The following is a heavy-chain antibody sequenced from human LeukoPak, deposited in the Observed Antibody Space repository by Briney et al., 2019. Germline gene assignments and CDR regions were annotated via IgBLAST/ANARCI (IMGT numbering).Heavy chain of an antibody. CDR1: GFTFSRYA. CDR3: AYSAGYYH. D-gene: IGHD3-22*01. J-gene: IGHJ1*01. Sequence: GGSLRLSCSASGFTFSRYAMHWVRQAPGKGLEYVSAITSNGGSTYSAESVKGRFTISRDNSKNTLYLHMSTLRPEDTAVYYCAYSAGYYHWGQGTLVTVSS. CDR2: ITSNGGST. V-gene: IGHV3-64D*06.